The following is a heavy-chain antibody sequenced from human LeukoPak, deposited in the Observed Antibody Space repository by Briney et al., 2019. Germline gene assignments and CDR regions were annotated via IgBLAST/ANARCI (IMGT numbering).Heavy chain of an antibody. CDR1: GYSFTSYW. D-gene: IGHD6-13*01. CDR2: IYPGDSDT. Sequence: GESLKISCKGSGYSFTSYWIGWVRQMPGKGLEWMGIIYPGDSDTRYSPSFQGQVTISADKSISTAYLQWSSLKASDTAMYYCARRVGLQLAPGYYGMDVWGQGTTVTVSS. CDR3: ARRVGLQLAPGYYGMDV. V-gene: IGHV5-51*01. J-gene: IGHJ6*02.